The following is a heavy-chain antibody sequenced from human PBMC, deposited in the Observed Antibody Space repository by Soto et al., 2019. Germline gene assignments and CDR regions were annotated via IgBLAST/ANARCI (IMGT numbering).Heavy chain of an antibody. CDR2: IYPGDSDT. V-gene: IGHV5-51*01. J-gene: IGHJ4*02. Sequence: GESLKISCKGSGYIFTSYWIGWVRQMPGKGLEWMGIIYPGDSDTRYSPSFQGQVTISADKSISTAYLQWSSLKASDTAMYYCARIQKENTGIAAAGVDYWGQVTLVTVSS. CDR3: ARIQKENTGIAAAGVDY. D-gene: IGHD6-13*01. CDR1: GYIFTSYW.